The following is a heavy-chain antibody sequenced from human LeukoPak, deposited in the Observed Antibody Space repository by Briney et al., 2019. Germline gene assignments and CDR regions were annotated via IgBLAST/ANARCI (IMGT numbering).Heavy chain of an antibody. CDR3: ASARYCSGGSCYSGVNY. V-gene: IGHV3-21*01. J-gene: IGHJ4*02. Sequence: GGLRLSCAASRFTFSTYTMNWVRQAPGKGLEWVSSISSSGLYIYYADSVKGRFTISRDNARNSLYLQMSSLRGDDTAVYYCASARYCSGGSCYSGVNYWGQGTLVTVSS. CDR2: ISSSGLYI. D-gene: IGHD2-15*01. CDR1: RFTFSTYT.